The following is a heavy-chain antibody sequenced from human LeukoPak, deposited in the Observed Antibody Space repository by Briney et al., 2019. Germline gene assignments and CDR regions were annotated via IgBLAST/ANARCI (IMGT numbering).Heavy chain of an antibody. V-gene: IGHV3-30*03. J-gene: IGHJ4*02. D-gene: IGHD1-20*01. CDR2: ISFDGSDK. Sequence: GGSLRLSCAASGFTFNSYGMHWVRQAPGKGLEWVAVISFDGSDKYYADSVKGRFTISRDNSKSTLYLQMNSLRPEDTAVYYCARGLAFYNWNDFDYWGQGTLVTVSS. CDR3: ARGLAFYNWNDFDY. CDR1: GFTFNSYG.